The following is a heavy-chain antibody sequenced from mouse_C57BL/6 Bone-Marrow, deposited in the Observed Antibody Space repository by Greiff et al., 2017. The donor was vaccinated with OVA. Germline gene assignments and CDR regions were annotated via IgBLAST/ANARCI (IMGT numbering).Heavy chain of an antibody. CDR2: ISGGGGNT. D-gene: IGHD1-1*01. V-gene: IGHV5-9*01. Sequence: EVKVVESGGGLVKPGGSLKLSCAASGFTFSSYTMSWVRQTPEKRLEWVATISGGGGNTYYPDSVKGRFTISRDNAKNTLYLQMSSLRSEDTALYYCARLVAPRWYFDVWGTGTTVTVSS. J-gene: IGHJ1*03. CDR1: GFTFSSYT. CDR3: ARLVAPRWYFDV.